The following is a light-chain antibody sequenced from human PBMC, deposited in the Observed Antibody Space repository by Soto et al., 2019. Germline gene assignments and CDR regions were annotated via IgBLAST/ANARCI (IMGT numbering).Light chain of an antibody. J-gene: IGKJ5*01. CDR3: MQSTQLPPT. CDR2: EVS. V-gene: IGKV2D-29*02. CDR1: QSLLHITGETF. Sequence: DVVMTQTPLSLSVAPGQPASISCKSSQSLLHITGETFLFWYLQKPGKSPQHLIYEVSTRVSGVPDRFSGSGSGTDFTLEISRVETDDVGIYYCMQSTQLPPTFGQGTRLGIE.